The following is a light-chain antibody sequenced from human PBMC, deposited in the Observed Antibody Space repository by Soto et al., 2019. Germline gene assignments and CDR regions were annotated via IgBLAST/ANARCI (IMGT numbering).Light chain of an antibody. J-gene: IGKJ1*01. CDR2: GAS. CDR3: HQYGSSPQT. CDR1: QSVSSSY. Sequence: EIVLTQSLGTLSLSQGERATLSCRASQSVSSSYLAWYQQKPGQAPRLLIYGASSRATGIPDRFTGSGSGTDFTLTISRLEPEDFAVFYCHQYGSSPQTFGQGTKVDIK. V-gene: IGKV3-20*01.